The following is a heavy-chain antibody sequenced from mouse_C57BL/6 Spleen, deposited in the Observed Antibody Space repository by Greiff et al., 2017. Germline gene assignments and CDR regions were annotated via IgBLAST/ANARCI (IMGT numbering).Heavy chain of an antibody. CDR2: IHPNSGST. CDR1: GYTFTSYW. D-gene: IGHD1-1*01. CDR3: ARSSPESYYGRSYYAIDY. J-gene: IGHJ4*01. Sequence: QVQLQQPGAELVKPGASVKLSCKASGYTFTSYWMHWVKQRPGQGLEWIGMIHPNSGSTNYNEKFKSKATLTVAKSSSTAYMQLSSLPSEDSADYYTARSSPESYYGRSYYAIDYWGQGTSVTVSS. V-gene: IGHV1-64*01.